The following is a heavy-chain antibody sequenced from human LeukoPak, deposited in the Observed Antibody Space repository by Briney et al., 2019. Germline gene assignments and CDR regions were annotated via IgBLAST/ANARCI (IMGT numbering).Heavy chain of an antibody. CDR2: INTYSANT. V-gene: IGHV1-18*01. Sequence: GASVKVSCKASGYTFNNHDINWVRQAPGRGLEWMGWINTYSANTNYAQEFQDRVIMTADTSTSTAYMELRSLRSDDTAVYYCARVVLVGANDYWGQGTLVTVSS. CDR3: ARVVLVGANDY. CDR1: GYTFNNHD. J-gene: IGHJ4*02. D-gene: IGHD1-26*01.